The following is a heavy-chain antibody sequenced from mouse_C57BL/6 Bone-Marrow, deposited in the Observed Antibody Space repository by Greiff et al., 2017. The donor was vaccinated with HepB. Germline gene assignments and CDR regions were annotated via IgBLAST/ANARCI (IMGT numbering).Heavy chain of an antibody. CDR3: ARSKTVVWYFDV. V-gene: IGHV1-55*01. CDR2: IYPGSGST. D-gene: IGHD1-1*01. CDR1: GYTFTSYW. J-gene: IGHJ1*03. Sequence: QVQLKQPGAELVKPGASVKMSCKASGYTFTSYWITWVKQRPGQGLEWIGDIYPGSGSTNYNEKFKSKATLTVDTSSSTAYMQLSSLTSEDSAVYYCARSKTVVWYFDVWGTGTTVTVSS.